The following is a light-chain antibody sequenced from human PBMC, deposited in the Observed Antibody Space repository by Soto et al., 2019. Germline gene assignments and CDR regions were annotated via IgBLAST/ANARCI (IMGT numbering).Light chain of an antibody. CDR1: SSDVGGYNY. Sequence: QSALTQPTSLSGSPGQSITISCTGTSSDVGGYNYVSWYQPHPGKAPKLMIFDVSNRPSGVSNRFSGSKSGNTASLTISGLQAEDEADYYCSSYTSSSTLYVFGTGTKLTVL. V-gene: IGLV2-14*01. CDR3: SSYTSSSTLYV. CDR2: DVS. J-gene: IGLJ1*01.